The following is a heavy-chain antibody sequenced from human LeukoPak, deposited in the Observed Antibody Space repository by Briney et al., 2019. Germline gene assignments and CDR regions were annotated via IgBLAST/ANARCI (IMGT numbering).Heavy chain of an antibody. J-gene: IGHJ4*02. CDR3: ASLYGDYDY. Sequence: GASVKVSCKASGGTFSSYAISWVRQAPGQGLEWMGRINPNSGGTNYAQKFQGRVTMTRDTSISTAYMELSRLRSDDTAVYYCASLYGDYDYWGQGTLVTVSS. V-gene: IGHV1-2*06. D-gene: IGHD4-17*01. CDR1: GGTFSSYA. CDR2: INPNSGGT.